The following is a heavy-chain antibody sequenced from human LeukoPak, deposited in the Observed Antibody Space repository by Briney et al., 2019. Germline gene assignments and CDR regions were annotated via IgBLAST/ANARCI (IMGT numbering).Heavy chain of an antibody. CDR1: GFTFSSYS. D-gene: IGHD3-10*01. V-gene: IGHV3-21*04. CDR2: ISSSSSYI. CDR3: AKASGPYYYYMDV. J-gene: IGHJ6*03. Sequence: GGSLRLSCAASGFTFSSYSMNWVRQAPGKGLEWVSSISSSSSYIYYADSVKGRFTISRDNAKNSLYLQMNSLRAEDTALYYCAKASGPYYYYMDVWGKGTTVTVSS.